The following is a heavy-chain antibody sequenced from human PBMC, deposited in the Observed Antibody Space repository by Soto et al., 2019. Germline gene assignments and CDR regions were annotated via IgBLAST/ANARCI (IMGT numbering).Heavy chain of an antibody. CDR2: ISAYNGNT. Sequence: GLEWMGWISAYNGNTNYAQKLQGRVTMTTDTSTSTAYMELRSLRSDDTAVYYCARDRGWPSSSRYYFDYWGQGTLVTVSS. CDR3: ARDRGWPSSSRYYFDY. D-gene: IGHD6-13*01. V-gene: IGHV1-18*01. J-gene: IGHJ4*02.